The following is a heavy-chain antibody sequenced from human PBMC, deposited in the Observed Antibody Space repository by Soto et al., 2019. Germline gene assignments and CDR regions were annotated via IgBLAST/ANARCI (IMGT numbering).Heavy chain of an antibody. CDR2: ISSSGSTI. D-gene: IGHD3-22*01. CDR1: GFTFSDYY. V-gene: IGHV3-11*01. J-gene: IGHJ4*02. CDR3: ARRSYYDSSGYSEHFDY. Sequence: PGGSLRLSCAASGFTFSDYYMSWIRQAPGKGLEWVSYISSSGSTIYYADSVKGRFTISRDNAKNSLYLQMNSLRAEDTAVYYCARRSYYDSSGYSEHFDYWGQGTLVTVSS.